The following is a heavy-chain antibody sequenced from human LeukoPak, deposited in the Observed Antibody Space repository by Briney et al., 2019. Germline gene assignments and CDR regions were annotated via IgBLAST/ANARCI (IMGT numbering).Heavy chain of an antibody. D-gene: IGHD3-16*01. Sequence: SETLSLTCAVYGGSFSGYYWGWIRQPPGKGLEWIGSIYHSGSTYYNPSLKSRVTISVDTSKNQFSLKLSSVTAADTAVYYCARDGRYDYVWGSYAFDIWGQGTMVTVSS. CDR2: IYHSGST. CDR1: GGSFSGYY. CDR3: ARDGRYDYVWGSYAFDI. V-gene: IGHV4-38-2*02. J-gene: IGHJ3*02.